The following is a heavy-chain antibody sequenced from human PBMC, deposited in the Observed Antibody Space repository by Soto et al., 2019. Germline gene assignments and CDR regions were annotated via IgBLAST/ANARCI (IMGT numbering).Heavy chain of an antibody. CDR1: GGSVSSDSYF. CDR2: VSYRGIT. V-gene: IGHV4-61*01. CDR3: ARDREYSFGLTYDI. Sequence: QVQLQESGPGLVKPSETLSLTCTVSGGSVSSDSYFWSWVRQPPGKGLEWIGYVSYRGITTYNPSLESRVTILLGTSKNQISLNLRSVTAADTAVYYCARDREYSFGLTYDIWGQGTMVTVSS. J-gene: IGHJ3*02. D-gene: IGHD3-3*01.